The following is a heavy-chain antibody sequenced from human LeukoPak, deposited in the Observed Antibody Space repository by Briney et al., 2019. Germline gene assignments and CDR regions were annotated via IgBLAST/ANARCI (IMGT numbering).Heavy chain of an antibody. V-gene: IGHV4-59*06. D-gene: IGHD1-26*01. CDR2: IYYSGST. CDR3: ARDPAGGARGSYGFDY. Sequence: SETLSLTCTVSGGSISSYYWSWIRQPAGKGLEWIGYIYYSGSTYYNPSLKSRVTISVDTSKNQFSLKLSSVTAADTAVYYCARDPAGGARGSYGFDYWGQGTLVTVSS. CDR1: GGSISSYY. J-gene: IGHJ4*02.